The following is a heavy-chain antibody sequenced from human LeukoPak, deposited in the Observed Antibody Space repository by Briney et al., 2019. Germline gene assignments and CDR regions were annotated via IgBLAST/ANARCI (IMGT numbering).Heavy chain of an antibody. D-gene: IGHD4-23*01. CDR2: VYISGST. V-gene: IGHV4-30-4*01. CDR3: ARDTEVATPGYTFDF. CDR1: VGSTSVAEYY. Sequence: PSETLSPTCTLSVGSTSVAEYYWSWIRQPPGEGLERLGEVYISGSTHYNPSLRSRATISGDTSKNQFSMKPSYVTATHPATYYCARDTEVATPGYTFDFWGLGTMVTVSS. J-gene: IGHJ3*01.